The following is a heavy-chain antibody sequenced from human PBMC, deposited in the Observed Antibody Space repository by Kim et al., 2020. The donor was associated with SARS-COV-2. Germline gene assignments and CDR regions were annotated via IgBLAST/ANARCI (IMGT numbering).Heavy chain of an antibody. CDR1: GYTLTELS. J-gene: IGHJ5*02. V-gene: IGHV1-24*01. D-gene: IGHD3-10*01. CDR3: ATSATFGEPRWFDP. Sequence: ASVKVSCKVSGYTLTELSMHWVRQAPGKGLEWMGGFDPEDGETIYAQKFQGRVTMTEDTSTDTAYMELGSLRSEYTSEYYCATSATFGEPRWFDPWGQGTLGTVSS. CDR2: FDPEDGET.